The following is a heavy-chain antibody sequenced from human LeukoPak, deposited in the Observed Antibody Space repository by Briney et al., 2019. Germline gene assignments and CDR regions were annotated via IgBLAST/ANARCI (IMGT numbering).Heavy chain of an antibody. J-gene: IGHJ3*02. V-gene: IGHV1-69*05. CDR2: IIPIFGTA. Sequence: SVKVSCKASGGTFSSYAISWVRQAPGQGLEWMGGIIPIFGTANYAQKFQDRVTITTDESTSTAYMELSSLRSEDTAVYYCARDGVYGGNSGKGAFDIWGQGTMVTVSS. D-gene: IGHD4-23*01. CDR3: ARDGVYGGNSGKGAFDI. CDR1: GGTFSSYA.